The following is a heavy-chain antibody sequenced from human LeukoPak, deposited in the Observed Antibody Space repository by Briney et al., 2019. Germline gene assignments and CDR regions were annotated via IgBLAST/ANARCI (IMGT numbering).Heavy chain of an antibody. CDR1: GGTFISYA. CDR3: ARDYYDSSGYYYAEYFQH. J-gene: IGHJ1*01. Sequence: ASVKVSCKASGGTFISYAISWVRQAPGQGLEWMGGIIPIFGTANYAQKFQGRVTITADESTSTAYMELSSLRAEDTAVYYCARDYYDSSGYYYAEYFQHWGQGTLVTVSS. CDR2: IIPIFGTA. V-gene: IGHV1-69*13. D-gene: IGHD3-22*01.